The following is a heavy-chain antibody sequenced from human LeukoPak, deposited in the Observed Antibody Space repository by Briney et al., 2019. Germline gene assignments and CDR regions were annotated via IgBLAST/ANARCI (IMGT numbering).Heavy chain of an antibody. J-gene: IGHJ4*02. V-gene: IGHV3-11*05. D-gene: IGHD3-22*01. CDR2: ISSSSTYT. CDR1: VFTFSDYY. Sequence: GGSLRLSCAASVFTFSDYYMSWIRQAPGKGLEWVSYISSSSTYTNYADSVKGRFTISRDNAKNSLYLQMNSLRAEDTAVYYCARDLDSSGPLDYWGQGTLVTVSS. CDR3: ARDLDSSGPLDY.